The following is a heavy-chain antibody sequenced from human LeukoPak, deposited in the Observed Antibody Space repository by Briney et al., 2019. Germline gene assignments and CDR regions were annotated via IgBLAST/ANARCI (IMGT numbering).Heavy chain of an antibody. CDR2: IYYSGST. D-gene: IGHD4-17*01. CDR1: GGSISSYY. Sequence: SETLSLTCTVSGGSISSYYWSWIRQPAGKGLEWIGYIYYSGSTNYNPSLKSRVTISVDTSKNQFSLKLSSVTAADTAVYYRASLDYGDYESHAIFGYWGQGTLVTVSS. V-gene: IGHV4-59*08. CDR3: ASLDYGDYESHAIFGY. J-gene: IGHJ4*02.